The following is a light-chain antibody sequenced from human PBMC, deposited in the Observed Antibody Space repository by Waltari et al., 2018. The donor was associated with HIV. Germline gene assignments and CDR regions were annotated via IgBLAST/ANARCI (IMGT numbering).Light chain of an antibody. Sequence: EIVLTQSPATLSLSPGERATLSCRASQSVRNYLAWYQHKPGQSPRLLIYETSKRATGTAARFSGSGSGTDFSLTISSLEPEGVGVYYCQQRSNWPPITFGQGTRVEIK. CDR3: QQRSNWPPIT. J-gene: IGKJ5*01. CDR2: ETS. V-gene: IGKV3-11*01. CDR1: QSVRNY.